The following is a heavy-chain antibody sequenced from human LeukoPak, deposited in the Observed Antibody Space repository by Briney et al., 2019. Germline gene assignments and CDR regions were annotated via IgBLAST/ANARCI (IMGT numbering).Heavy chain of an antibody. J-gene: IGHJ5*02. CDR1: GFTFSSYS. Sequence: RGSLRLSCAVSGFTFSSYSMNWVRQAPGKGLEWVSSITSSSSYIYYADSVKGRFTISRDNAKNSLYLQMNSLRAEDTAVYYCARDLTVTSTCWFDRWGQGTLVTVSS. V-gene: IGHV3-21*01. CDR3: ARDLTVTSTCWFDR. D-gene: IGHD4-11*01. CDR2: ITSSSSYI.